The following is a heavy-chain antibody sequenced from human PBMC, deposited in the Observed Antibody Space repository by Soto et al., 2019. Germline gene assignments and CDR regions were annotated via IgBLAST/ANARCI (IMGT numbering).Heavy chain of an antibody. V-gene: IGHV1-46*03. D-gene: IGHD2-15*01. Sequence: GQELEWMVIINPSGGSTSYAQKCQGRGTMTRDTSTSTGYMELSSLRAEDTAVYYCAFDLGYCSGGRCYNWFDPWGQGTLVSVSS. CDR2: INPSGGST. J-gene: IGHJ5*02. CDR3: AFDLGYCSGGRCYNWFDP.